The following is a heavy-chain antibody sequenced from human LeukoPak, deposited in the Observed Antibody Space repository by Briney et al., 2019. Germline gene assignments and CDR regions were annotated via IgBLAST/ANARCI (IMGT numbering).Heavy chain of an antibody. CDR2: IYPGDSDT. V-gene: IGHV5-51*01. CDR1: GYSFTSYW. CDR3: ARSSMVRGVSEFWFDP. J-gene: IGHJ5*02. D-gene: IGHD3-10*01. Sequence: GESLKISCKGSGYSFTSYWIGWVRQMPGKGLEWMGIIYPGDSDTRYSPSFQGQVTISADKSISTAYLQWSSLKASDTAMYYCARSSMVRGVSEFWFDPWGQGTLVTVSS.